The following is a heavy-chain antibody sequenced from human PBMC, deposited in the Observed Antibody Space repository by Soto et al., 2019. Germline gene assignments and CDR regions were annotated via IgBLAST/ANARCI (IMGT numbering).Heavy chain of an antibody. J-gene: IGHJ3*01. CDR3: VRVNADAYDV. CDR1: GFSFSKHD. CDR2: ITTGGNA. Sequence: EVQLVESGGDLVQPGGSLRLFCAGSGFSFSKHDMHWVRQLKGKGLEWVSGITTGGNAYFAESVKGRFSISREKAKNSFYLQTTSLRAEDTAMYYCVRVNADAYDVWGQGTMVTVSS. V-gene: IGHV3-13*01.